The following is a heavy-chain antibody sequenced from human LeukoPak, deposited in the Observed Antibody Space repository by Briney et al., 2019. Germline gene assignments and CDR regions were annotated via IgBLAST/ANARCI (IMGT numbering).Heavy chain of an antibody. CDR2: MNPNSGNT. CDR1: GYTFTGYY. D-gene: IGHD5-12*01. CDR3: ARGDIVATILGYYYYYMDV. J-gene: IGHJ6*03. Sequence: ASVKVSCKASGYTFTGYYMHWVRQATGQGLEWMGWMNPNSGNTGYAQKFQGRVTMTRNTSISTAYMELSSLRSEDTAVYYCARGDIVATILGYYYYYMDVWGKGTTVTVSS. V-gene: IGHV1-8*02.